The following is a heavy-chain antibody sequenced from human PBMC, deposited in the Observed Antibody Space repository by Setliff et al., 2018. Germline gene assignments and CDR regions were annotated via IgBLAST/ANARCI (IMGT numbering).Heavy chain of an antibody. CDR2: INPSGGST. Sequence: ASVKVSCKASGYTFTSYYMHWVRQAPGQGLEWMGIINPSGGSTSYAQKFQGRVTMTRDTSTSTVYMELSSLRSEDTAVYYCARDRSTLYAYDSNGPLDYWGQGTLVTVSS. CDR3: ARDRSTLYAYDSNGPLDY. V-gene: IGHV1-46*01. CDR1: GYTFTSYY. J-gene: IGHJ4*02. D-gene: IGHD3-22*01.